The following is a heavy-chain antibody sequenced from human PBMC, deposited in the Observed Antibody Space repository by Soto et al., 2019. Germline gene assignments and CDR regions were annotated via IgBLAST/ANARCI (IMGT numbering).Heavy chain of an antibody. Sequence: GESLKISCKGSGYSCASYWVGWVRQMPGKGLGWLGIIYPGDSDTRHSPSLQGQVTISADKSISTAYLQWSSLKASDTAMYYCARDANYDFWRPSDYWGPATLVTVSS. D-gene: IGHD3-3*01. CDR1: GYSCASYW. V-gene: IGHV5-51*01. CDR3: ARDANYDFWRPSDY. J-gene: IGHJ4*02. CDR2: IYPGDSDT.